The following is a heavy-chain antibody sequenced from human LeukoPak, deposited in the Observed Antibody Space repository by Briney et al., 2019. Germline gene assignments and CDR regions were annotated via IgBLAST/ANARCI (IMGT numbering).Heavy chain of an antibody. CDR3: AKAISGWELDY. D-gene: IGHD6-19*01. Sequence: PGGSLRLSCAASGVTFSSYGMHWVRQAPGTGLEWVAVISYDGRSKYYTDSMKGRFTISRDNSTNTLSLQMHSLRDEDTAVYYCAKAISGWELDYWGQGTLVTVSS. CDR1: GVTFSSYG. J-gene: IGHJ4*02. V-gene: IGHV3-30*18. CDR2: ISYDGRSK.